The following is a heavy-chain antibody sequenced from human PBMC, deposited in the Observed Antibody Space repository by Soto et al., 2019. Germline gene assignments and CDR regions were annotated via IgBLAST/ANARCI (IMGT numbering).Heavy chain of an antibody. CDR3: ARDPVRDYVWGSSRQGVVFYYYYGMDV. V-gene: IGHV1-69*06. Sequence: SVKVSCKASGGTFSSYAISWVRQAPGQGLEWMGGIIPIFGTANYAQKFQGRVTITADKSTSTAYMELSSLRSEDTAVYYCARDPVRDYVWGSSRQGVVFYYYYGMDVWGQGTTVTVSS. CDR2: IIPIFGTA. CDR1: GGTFSSYA. D-gene: IGHD3-16*02. J-gene: IGHJ6*02.